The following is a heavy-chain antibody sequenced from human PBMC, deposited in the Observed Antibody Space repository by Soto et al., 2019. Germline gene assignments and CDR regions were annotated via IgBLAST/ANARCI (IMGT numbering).Heavy chain of an antibody. Sequence: QVQLQQWGAGLLKPSETLSLTCAVYGGSSSGYYWSWIRQPPGKGLEWIGEINHSGSTNYNPSLKSRVTISVDTSKNQFSLKLSSVTAADTAVYYCARGRIAVAGTRSYFDYWGQGTLVTVSS. CDR1: GGSSSGYY. J-gene: IGHJ4*02. CDR3: ARGRIAVAGTRSYFDY. CDR2: INHSGST. V-gene: IGHV4-34*01. D-gene: IGHD6-19*01.